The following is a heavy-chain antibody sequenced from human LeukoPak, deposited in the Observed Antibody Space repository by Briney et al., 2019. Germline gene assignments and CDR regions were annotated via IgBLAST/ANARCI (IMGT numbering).Heavy chain of an antibody. CDR1: GLTFSSSA. CDR3: GKSGSRDWDYFEY. Sequence: GGSLSLSCAAPGLTFSSSAMNWARKLQGKGLEWASTISGDGGDTHYADSVRGRFTISRANSKNTLFMQMNSLRAEDTAVYYCGKSGSRDWDYFEYWGQGTLVTASS. J-gene: IGHJ4*02. D-gene: IGHD6-19*01. CDR2: ISGDGGDT. V-gene: IGHV3-23*01.